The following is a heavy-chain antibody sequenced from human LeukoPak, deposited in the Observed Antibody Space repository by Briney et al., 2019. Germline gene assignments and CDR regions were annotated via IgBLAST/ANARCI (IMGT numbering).Heavy chain of an antibody. V-gene: IGHV3-23*01. D-gene: IGHD6-13*01. CDR2: ISGSGGSI. Sequence: PGGSLRLSCAASGFTFSSYAMSWVRQAPGKGLEWVSSISGSGGSIYYADSVKGRFTISRDNSKSTLYLQMNSLRAEDTAINYCAKEAVAAAGPFDYWGQGTLVTVSS. CDR1: GFTFSSYA. CDR3: AKEAVAAAGPFDY. J-gene: IGHJ4*02.